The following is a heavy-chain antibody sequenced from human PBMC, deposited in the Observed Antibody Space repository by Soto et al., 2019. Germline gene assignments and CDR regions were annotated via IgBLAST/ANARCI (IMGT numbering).Heavy chain of an antibody. J-gene: IGHJ6*02. D-gene: IGHD3-16*01. CDR1: GFTFGDFA. CDR2: IRSKGYDGTT. Sequence: GGSLRLSCTASGFTFGDFAVSWFRQAPGKGLEWVGFIRSKGYDGTTEYAASVKGRFTISRDNFKSIAYLQMNSLQTEDTAVYYCTRNLGIMIQEERVFHFYGLDVWGQGTTVTVSS. CDR3: TRNLGIMIQEERVFHFYGLDV. V-gene: IGHV3-49*03.